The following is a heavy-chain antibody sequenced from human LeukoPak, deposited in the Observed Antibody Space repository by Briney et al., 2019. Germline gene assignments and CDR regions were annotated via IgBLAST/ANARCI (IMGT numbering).Heavy chain of an antibody. V-gene: IGHV3-64*01. D-gene: IGHD2-2*01. Sequence: GGSLRLSCAASGFTSSSYAMHWVRQAPGKGLEYVSAISSNGGSTYYANSVKGRFTISRDNSKNTLYLQMGSLRAEDMAVYYCARHVPAAKEKGGAFDIWGQGTMVTVSS. CDR2: ISSNGGST. J-gene: IGHJ3*02. CDR3: ARHVPAAKEKGGAFDI. CDR1: GFTSSSYA.